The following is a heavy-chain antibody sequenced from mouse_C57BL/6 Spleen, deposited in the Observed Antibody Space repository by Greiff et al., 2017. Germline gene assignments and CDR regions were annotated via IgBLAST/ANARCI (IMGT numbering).Heavy chain of an antibody. Sequence: EVKLVESGGGLVQPGGSLSLSCAASGFTFTDYYMSWVRQPPGKALEWLGFIRNKANGYTTEYSASVKGRFTISRDNSQSILYLQMNALRAEDSATYYCARYDYGSSYVGYWGQGTTLTVSS. CDR3: ARYDYGSSYVGY. CDR1: GFTFTDYY. D-gene: IGHD1-1*01. J-gene: IGHJ2*01. CDR2: IRNKANGYTT. V-gene: IGHV7-3*01.